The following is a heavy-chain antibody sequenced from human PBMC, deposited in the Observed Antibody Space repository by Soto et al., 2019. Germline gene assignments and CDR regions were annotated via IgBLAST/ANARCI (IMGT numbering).Heavy chain of an antibody. CDR2: INAGNGNT. D-gene: IGHD3-10*01. Sequence: ASVKVSCKASGYTFTSYAMHWVRQAPGQRLEWMGWINAGNGNTKYSQKFQGRVTITRDTSASTAYMELSSLRSEDTAAYYCARALTRITANWFDPWGQGTLVTVSS. J-gene: IGHJ5*02. CDR1: GYTFTSYA. CDR3: ARALTRITANWFDP. V-gene: IGHV1-3*01.